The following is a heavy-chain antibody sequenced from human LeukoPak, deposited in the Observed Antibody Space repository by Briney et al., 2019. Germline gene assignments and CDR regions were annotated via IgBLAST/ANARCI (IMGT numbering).Heavy chain of an antibody. Sequence: GRSLRLSCAASGFTFSSYGMHWVRQAPGKGLEWVAVISYDGSNKYYADSVKGRFTISRDNSKNTLYLQMNSLRAEDTAVYYCAKEPTTYYDFWSGYYEYFQHWGQGTLVTVPS. J-gene: IGHJ1*01. CDR2: ISYDGSNK. D-gene: IGHD3-3*01. V-gene: IGHV3-30*18. CDR3: AKEPTTYYDFWSGYYEYFQH. CDR1: GFTFSSYG.